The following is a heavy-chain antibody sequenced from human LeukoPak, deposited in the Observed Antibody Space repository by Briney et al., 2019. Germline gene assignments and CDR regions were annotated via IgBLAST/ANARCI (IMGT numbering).Heavy chain of an antibody. V-gene: IGHV1-18*01. CDR3: AGGAAAGTPAEYFQH. D-gene: IGHD6-13*01. CDR2: ISAYNGNT. CDR1: GYTFTSYG. Sequence: EASVKVSCKASGYTFTSYGISWVRRAPGQGLEWMGWISAYNGNTNYAQKLQGRVTMTTDTSTSTAYMELRSLRSDDTAVYYCAGGAAAGTPAEYFQHWGQGTLVTVSS. J-gene: IGHJ1*01.